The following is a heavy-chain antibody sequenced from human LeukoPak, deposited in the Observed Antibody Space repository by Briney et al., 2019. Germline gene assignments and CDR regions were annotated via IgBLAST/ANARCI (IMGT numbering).Heavy chain of an antibody. CDR3: AREVYYYGSGSYFNY. Sequence: SETLSLTCTVSGGSISSYYRSWIRQPAGKGLEWIGRIYTSGSTNYNPSLKSRVTMSVDASKNQFSLKLSSVTAADTAVYYCAREVYYYGSGSYFNYWGQGTLVTVSS. J-gene: IGHJ4*02. CDR1: GGSISSYY. V-gene: IGHV4-4*07. D-gene: IGHD3-10*01. CDR2: IYTSGST.